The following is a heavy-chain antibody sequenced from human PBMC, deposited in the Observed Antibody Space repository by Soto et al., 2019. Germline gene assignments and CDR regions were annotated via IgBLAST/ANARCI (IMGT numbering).Heavy chain of an antibody. D-gene: IGHD5-18*01. J-gene: IGHJ5*02. CDR1: GGSVSSGDYY. CDR2: IYYSGNT. V-gene: IGHV4-61*08. Sequence: SEPQSLPYTVSGGSVSSGDYYWSWIRQPPGKGLEWIGYIYYSGNTNYNPSLKSRVIISVDTSKNLFSLKLTSVTAADTAVYYCARIPVDTSMIYWLDPWGQGTLVTGSS. CDR3: ARIPVDTSMIYWLDP.